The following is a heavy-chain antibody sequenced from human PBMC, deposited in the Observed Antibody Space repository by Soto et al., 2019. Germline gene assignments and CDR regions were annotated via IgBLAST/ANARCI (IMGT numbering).Heavy chain of an antibody. Sequence: PSETLSLTCTVSGGSISSYYWSWIRQPPGKGLEWIGYIYCSGTTTNYNPSLKSRVTLSVDTSKNQFSLKLSSVTAADTAVYYCARLGGSYAVPHFDYWGQGTLVTVSS. V-gene: IGHV4-59*08. D-gene: IGHD1-26*01. CDR2: IYCSGTTT. CDR1: GGSISSYY. J-gene: IGHJ4*02. CDR3: ARLGGSYAVPHFDY.